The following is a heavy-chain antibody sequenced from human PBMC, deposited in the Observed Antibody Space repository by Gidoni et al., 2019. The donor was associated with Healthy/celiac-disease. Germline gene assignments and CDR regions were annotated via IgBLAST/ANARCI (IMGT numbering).Heavy chain of an antibody. D-gene: IGHD3-9*01. CDR3: ARGRRITISY. Sequence: QVQLQQWGAGLLKPSETLSLTCAVYGGSFSGYYWSWIRQPPGKGLEWIGEINHSGSTNYNPSLKSRVTISVDTSKNQFSLKLSSVTAADTAVYYCARGRRITISYWGQGTLVTVSS. V-gene: IGHV4-34*01. J-gene: IGHJ4*02. CDR2: INHSGST. CDR1: GGSFSGYY.